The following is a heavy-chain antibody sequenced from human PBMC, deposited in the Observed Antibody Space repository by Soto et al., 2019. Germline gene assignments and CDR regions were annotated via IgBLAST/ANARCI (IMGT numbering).Heavy chain of an antibody. J-gene: IGHJ6*02. CDR3: ASIGITMVRGVPYYYYGMDV. CDR2: IIPIFGTA. V-gene: IGHV1-69*12. CDR1: GGTFSSYA. Sequence: QVQLVQSGAEVKKPGSSVKVSCKASGGTFSSYAISWVRQAPGQGLEWMGGIIPIFGTANYAQKFQGRVTITGDESTSKAYMELSSMRSEDTAVYYCASIGITMVRGVPYYYYGMDVGGQGTTVTVSS. D-gene: IGHD3-10*01.